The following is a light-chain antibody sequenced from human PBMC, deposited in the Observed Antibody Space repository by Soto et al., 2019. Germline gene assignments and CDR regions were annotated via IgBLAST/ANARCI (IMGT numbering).Light chain of an antibody. CDR1: QNIVNY. V-gene: IGKV3-11*01. CDR2: EAS. J-gene: IGKJ4*01. CDR3: QQRCEWPLT. Sequence: EIVLTQSPATLSLSPGERATLSCRASQNIVNYLAWYQQRPGQAPRLLISEASNRATDMPARFSGSGSGTDFTLTISSLEPEDVAVYYCQQRCEWPLTFGGGTKVEI.